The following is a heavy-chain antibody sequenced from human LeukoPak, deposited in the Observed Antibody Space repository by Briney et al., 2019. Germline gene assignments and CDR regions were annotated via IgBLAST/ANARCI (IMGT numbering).Heavy chain of an antibody. J-gene: IGHJ5*02. Sequence: GASVKLSCKASGYTFTGYFMHWVRQAPGPGLEWMGLINPNSGGTNYAQKFQGRVTMTRDTSISTAYMELSRLRSDDTAVHYCARDQLSDRFFHSLDPSGQGTLVTVSS. CDR3: ARDQLSDRFFHSLDP. V-gene: IGHV1-2*02. CDR1: GYTFTGYF. CDR2: INPNSGGT. D-gene: IGHD3-3*01.